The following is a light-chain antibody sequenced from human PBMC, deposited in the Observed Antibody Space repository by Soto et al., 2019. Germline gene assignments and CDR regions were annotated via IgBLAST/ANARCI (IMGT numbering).Light chain of an antibody. V-gene: IGLV2-8*01. CDR3: SSFGGGNKVL. CDR2: EVT. J-gene: IGLJ3*02. Sequence: QSALTQPPSASGSPGQSVTISCTGTSSDVGGYNFVSWYQQHPGKVPKPVIYEVTKRPSGVPDRFSGSKSGNTASLTASGLLPDDEADYYCSSFGGGNKVLFGGGTKLTVL. CDR1: SSDVGGYNF.